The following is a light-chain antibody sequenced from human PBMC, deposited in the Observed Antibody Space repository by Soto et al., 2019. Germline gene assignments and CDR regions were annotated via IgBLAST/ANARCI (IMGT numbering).Light chain of an antibody. CDR1: QTVSNN. CDR2: GAS. Sequence: EIVMTQSPATLSMSPGERVSISCRASQTVSNNLAWYQQKPGQAPRLLIYGASTRAIGVAARFSGSGSGTAFTLTITSLQSEDFAVYYCQQYHKWPQFTFGGGTVVEIK. J-gene: IGKJ4*01. CDR3: QQYHKWPQFT. V-gene: IGKV3-15*01.